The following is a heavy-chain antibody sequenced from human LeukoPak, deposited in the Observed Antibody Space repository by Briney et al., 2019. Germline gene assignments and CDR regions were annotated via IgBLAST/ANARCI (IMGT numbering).Heavy chain of an antibody. CDR3: ARVEFISGYSHVY. J-gene: IGHJ4*02. V-gene: IGHV1-8*01. D-gene: IGHD3-22*01. Sequence: ASVKVSCKASGYSFSNFHINWVRQASGQGLEWMGWMNPNSGNTGYAQKFQGRVTMTRSIFISTAYMELSSLRSEDTAVYYCARVEFISGYSHVYWGQGTLVTVSS. CDR2: MNPNSGNT. CDR1: GYSFSNFH.